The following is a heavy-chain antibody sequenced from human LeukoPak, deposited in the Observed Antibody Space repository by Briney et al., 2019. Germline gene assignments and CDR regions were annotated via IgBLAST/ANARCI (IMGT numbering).Heavy chain of an antibody. V-gene: IGHV1-18*01. CDR1: GDTDSNYA. Sequence: ASVKVSCKTSGDTDSNYAVSWVRQAPGQGLEWMGWISAYNGNTNYAQNLQGRVTMTTDTSTNTAYMDLRSLRSDDTAVYYCARDRSQGYFDWLLSNTNAFDIWGQGTMVTVSS. J-gene: IGHJ3*02. CDR2: ISAYNGNT. D-gene: IGHD3-9*01. CDR3: ARDRSQGYFDWLLSNTNAFDI.